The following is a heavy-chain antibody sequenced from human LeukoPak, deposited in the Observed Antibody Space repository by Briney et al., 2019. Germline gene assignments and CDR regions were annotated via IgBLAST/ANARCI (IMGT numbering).Heavy chain of an antibody. D-gene: IGHD3-22*01. CDR2: IIPSGHTT. CDR3: AKNPGYYYDSSGYPNWFDP. V-gene: IGHV3-23*01. J-gene: IGHJ5*02. CDR1: GFTFSSHG. Sequence: PGGSLRLSCAASGFTFSSHGMNWVRQAPGKGLEWVSGIIPSGHTTYYADSVRGRFTISRDNSRNTLYLQMNSLRAEDTAVYYCAKNPGYYYDSSGYPNWFDPWGQGTLVTVSS.